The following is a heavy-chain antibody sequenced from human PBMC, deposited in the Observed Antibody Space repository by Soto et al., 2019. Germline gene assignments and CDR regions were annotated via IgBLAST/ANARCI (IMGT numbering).Heavy chain of an antibody. CDR2: IKQDGSEK. CDR3: ARDNWNYGLSFDY. CDR1: GFTFSSYW. J-gene: IGHJ4*02. Sequence: PVESLKISCAASGFTFSSYWMSWVRQAPVKGLEWVANIKQDGSEKYYVDSVKVRFTISRDNAKNSLCLQMNSLRAEDTAVYYCARDNWNYGLSFDYWGQGTLVTVSS. D-gene: IGHD1-7*01. V-gene: IGHV3-7*01.